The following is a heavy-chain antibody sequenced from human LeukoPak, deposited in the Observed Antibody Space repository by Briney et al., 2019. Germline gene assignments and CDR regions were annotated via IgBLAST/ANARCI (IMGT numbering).Heavy chain of an antibody. CDR2: IDYRGGT. V-gene: IGHV4-39*01. J-gene: IGHJ4*02. CDR1: GGSISSSSYY. Sequence: SETLSLTCTVSGGSISSSSYYCGWIRQPPGKGLEWTGRIDYRGGTYYNPSLKSRVPLSVDPSKTQSSLKLNSVTAADTAVYYCATQHPAPLGWGQGPLVTVSS. D-gene: IGHD7-27*01. CDR3: ATQHPAPLG.